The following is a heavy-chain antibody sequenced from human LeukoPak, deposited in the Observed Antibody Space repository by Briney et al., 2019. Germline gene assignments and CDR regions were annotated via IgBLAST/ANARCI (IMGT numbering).Heavy chain of an antibody. CDR1: GYTFTSYG. V-gene: IGHV1-18*01. D-gene: IGHD6-19*01. CDR3: ARGGRGSSGWYRPRYYFDY. Sequence: GASVRVSCKASGYTFTSYGISWVRQAPGQGLEWMGWISAYNGNTNYAQKLQGRVTMTTDTSTSTAYMELRSLRSDDTAVYYCARGGRGSSGWYRPRYYFDYWGQGTLVTVSS. J-gene: IGHJ4*02. CDR2: ISAYNGNT.